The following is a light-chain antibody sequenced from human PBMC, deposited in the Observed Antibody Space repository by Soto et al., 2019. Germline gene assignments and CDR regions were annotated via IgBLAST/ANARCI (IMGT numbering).Light chain of an antibody. CDR3: QQSYSTPPRT. V-gene: IGKV1-39*01. CDR1: QSISSY. Sequence: DIQMTQSPSSLSASVGDRVTITCRASQSISSYLNWYQQKPGKAPKLLTYAASSLQSGVPSRFSGRGSGTDFTLTTSSLQPEDFATYYCQQSYSTPPRTFGQGTKVEIK. CDR2: AAS. J-gene: IGKJ1*01.